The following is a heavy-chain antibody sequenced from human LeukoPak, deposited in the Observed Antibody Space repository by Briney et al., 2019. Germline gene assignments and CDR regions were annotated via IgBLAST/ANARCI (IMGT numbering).Heavy chain of an antibody. CDR3: ARGQRASAMYYFDY. V-gene: IGHV4-39*01. CDR2: IFYSGNT. CDR1: GGSISSSNYY. D-gene: IGHD6-25*01. J-gene: IGHJ4*02. Sequence: SETLSLTCSVSGGSISSSNYYWDWIRQPPGKGLEWIGNIFYSGNTYYNPSLKSRVTISADTSKNQFSLKLTSVTAADTAVYYCARGQRASAMYYFDYWGQGTLVTVSS.